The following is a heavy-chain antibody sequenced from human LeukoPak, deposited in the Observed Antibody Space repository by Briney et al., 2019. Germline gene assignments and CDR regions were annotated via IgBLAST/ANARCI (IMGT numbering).Heavy chain of an antibody. CDR1: GFTFINSA. Sequence: ASVKVSCKASGFTFINSALQWVRQPRGQRLEWMGFIIICSGNTNYAQNFHDRVTITRDVSTNTAFMELTSLTSEDTAVYYCAAPSGHDFGFAFDVWGEGTLITVS. D-gene: IGHD4-17*01. V-gene: IGHV1-58*01. CDR3: AAPSGHDFGFAFDV. CDR2: IIICSGNT. J-gene: IGHJ3*01.